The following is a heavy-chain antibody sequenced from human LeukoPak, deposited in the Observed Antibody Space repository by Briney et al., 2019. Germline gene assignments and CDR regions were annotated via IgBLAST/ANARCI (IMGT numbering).Heavy chain of an antibody. V-gene: IGHV3-11*04. CDR3: ARSPRYYDSSGFEYFQH. CDR1: GFTFSDYY. J-gene: IGHJ1*01. CDR2: ISSSGSTI. D-gene: IGHD3-22*01. Sequence: PGGSLRLSCAASGFTFSDYYMSCLRQAPRRGLEWVSYISSSGSTIYYADSVKGRFTISRDNAKNSLYLQMNSLRAEDTAVYYCARSPRYYDSSGFEYFQHWGQGTLVTVSS.